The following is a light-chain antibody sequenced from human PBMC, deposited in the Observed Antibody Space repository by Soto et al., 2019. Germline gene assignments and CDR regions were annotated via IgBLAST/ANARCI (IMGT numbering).Light chain of an antibody. V-gene: IGKV3-15*01. Sequence: EIILTQSPVTLSVSPGERATLSCRASQSVGSNLAWYQQKAGQAPRLLIYGASTRATGIPARFSGSGSGTEFTLTISSLQSEDFAVYYCQQYNNWPQWTFGQGTKVDIK. CDR3: QQYNNWPQWT. J-gene: IGKJ1*01. CDR1: QSVGSN. CDR2: GAS.